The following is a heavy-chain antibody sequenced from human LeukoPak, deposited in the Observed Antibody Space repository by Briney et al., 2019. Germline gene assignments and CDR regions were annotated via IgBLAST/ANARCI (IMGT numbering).Heavy chain of an antibody. Sequence: GASVKVSCKASGYTFTGYYMHWVRQAPGQGLEWMGWINPNSGGTNYAQKFQGRVTMTRDTSISTAYMELSRLRSDDTAVYYCARDAGCGYSYDNWFDPWGQGTLVTVSS. J-gene: IGHJ5*02. CDR3: ARDAGCGYSYDNWFDP. CDR1: GYTFTGYY. D-gene: IGHD5-18*01. CDR2: INPNSGGT. V-gene: IGHV1-2*02.